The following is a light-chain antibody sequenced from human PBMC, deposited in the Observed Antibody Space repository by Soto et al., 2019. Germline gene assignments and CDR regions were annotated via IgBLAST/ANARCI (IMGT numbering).Light chain of an antibody. CDR2: DAS. Sequence: DIQMTQSPSTLSGSVGDRVTITCRASQTISSWLAWYQQKPGKSPKLLIYDASNRATGIPARFSGSGSGTNLTLRIRSIEPEDLAIYYCQQRRSWPTFGQGTKVDIK. V-gene: IGKV1-5*01. CDR3: QQRRSWPT. J-gene: IGKJ1*01. CDR1: QTISSW.